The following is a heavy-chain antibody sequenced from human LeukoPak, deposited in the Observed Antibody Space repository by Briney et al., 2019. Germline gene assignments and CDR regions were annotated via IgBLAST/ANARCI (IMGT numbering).Heavy chain of an antibody. CDR1: GYTFTSYD. J-gene: IGHJ4*02. D-gene: IGHD6-19*01. Sequence: ATVKVSCKASGYTFTSYDINWVRQATGQGLEWMGWMNPNSGNTGYAQKFQGRVTMTRNTSISTAYMELSSLRSEDTAVYYCARTHRKQWLANYFDYWGQGTLVTVSS. CDR3: ARTHRKQWLANYFDY. CDR2: MNPNSGNT. V-gene: IGHV1-8*01.